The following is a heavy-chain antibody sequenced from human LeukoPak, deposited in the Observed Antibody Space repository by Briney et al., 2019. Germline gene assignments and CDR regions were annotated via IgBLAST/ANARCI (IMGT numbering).Heavy chain of an antibody. J-gene: IGHJ4*02. CDR2: ISSSSSYI. CDR3: ARNIAAAGI. V-gene: IGHV3-21*01. Sequence: GGSLRLSCAASGFTFSDHYMDWVRQAPGKGLEWVSSISSSSSYIYYADSVKGRFTISRDNAKNSLYLQMNSLRAEDTAVYYCARNIAAAGIWGQGTLVTVSS. CDR1: GFTFSDHY. D-gene: IGHD6-13*01.